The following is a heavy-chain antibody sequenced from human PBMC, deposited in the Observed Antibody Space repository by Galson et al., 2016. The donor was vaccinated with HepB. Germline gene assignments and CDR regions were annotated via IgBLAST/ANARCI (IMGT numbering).Heavy chain of an antibody. CDR3: ARRWVGDSSGYPYGMDV. J-gene: IGHJ6*02. Sequence: SVKVSCKASGYTFTSYGISWVRQAPGQGLEWMGWISADNGNTNYAQKLQGRVTMTTDTSASTAYMELRSLRSDDTAVYYCARRWVGDSSGYPYGMDVWGQGTTVTVSS. CDR1: GYTFTSYG. CDR2: ISADNGNT. D-gene: IGHD3-22*01. V-gene: IGHV1-18*01.